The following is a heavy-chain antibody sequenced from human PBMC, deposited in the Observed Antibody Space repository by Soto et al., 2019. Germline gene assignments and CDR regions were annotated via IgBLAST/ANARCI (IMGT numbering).Heavy chain of an antibody. D-gene: IGHD3-22*01. V-gene: IGHV4-59*01. CDR3: ARSRGGYFDY. CDR2: IYYSGST. J-gene: IGHJ4*02. CDR1: GASISSYY. Sequence: QVQLQESGPGLVKPSETLSLTCTVSGASISSYYWSWIRQPPGKGLEWIGYIYYSGSTNYNPSLKRRVTISLDTSKIQFSLKLSSVTAADTAVYYCARSRGGYFDYWGQGTLVTVSS.